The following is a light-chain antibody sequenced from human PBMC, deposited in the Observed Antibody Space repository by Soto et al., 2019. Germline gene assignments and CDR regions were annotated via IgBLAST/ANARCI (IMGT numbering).Light chain of an antibody. CDR3: QSYDSSLSAPYV. CDR1: SSNIGAGYG. J-gene: IGLJ1*01. CDR2: GNN. V-gene: IGLV1-40*01. Sequence: QSVLTQPPSVSGAPGQRVTISCTGSSSNIGAGYGVNWYQNLPGTAPKLLIYGNNNRPSGVPDRFSASKSGPSASLAITGLQADDEADYYCQSYDSSLSAPYVFGTGTKVTVL.